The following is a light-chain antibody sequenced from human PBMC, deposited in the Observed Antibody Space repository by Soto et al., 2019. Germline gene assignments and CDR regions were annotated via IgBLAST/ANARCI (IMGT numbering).Light chain of an antibody. J-gene: IGKJ3*01. CDR1: QGVGSNF. CDR2: CSS. CDR3: NQSTRSPLFT. V-gene: IGKV3-20*01. Sequence: EIVLTQSPVTLSLSPGERATLSCRASQGVGSNFLNWYQQKRGQAPRLLIFCSSSRATGIPDRFSGSGSWTDCNLTISRLEPEDSAVYYCNQSTRSPLFTFGPGTKVDIK.